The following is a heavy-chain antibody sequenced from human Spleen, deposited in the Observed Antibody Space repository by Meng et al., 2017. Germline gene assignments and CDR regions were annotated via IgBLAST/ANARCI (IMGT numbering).Heavy chain of an antibody. Sequence: GESLKISCAASGFTFSSYAMSWVRQAPGKGLEWVSAIGGSGATTYYADSVKGRFTISRDNAKNSLYLQMNSLRAEDTALYYCAKDKKGEFDYWGQGTLVTVSS. V-gene: IGHV3-23*01. CDR2: IGGSGATT. CDR3: AKDKKGEFDY. CDR1: GFTFSSYA. J-gene: IGHJ4*02. D-gene: IGHD1-26*01.